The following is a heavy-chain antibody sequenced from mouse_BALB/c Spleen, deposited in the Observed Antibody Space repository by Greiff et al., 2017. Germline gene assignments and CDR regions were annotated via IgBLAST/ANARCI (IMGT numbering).Heavy chain of an antibody. CDR3: AREPAIYYYFDY. D-gene: IGHD1-1*01. CDR1: GYAFSSSW. V-gene: IGHV1-82*01. CDR2: IYPGDGDT. J-gene: IGHJ2*01. Sequence: VQLVESGPELVKPGASVKISCKASGYAFSSSWMNWVKQRPGQGLEWIGRIYPGDGDTNYNGKFKGKATLTADKSSSTAYMQLSSLTSVDSAVYFCAREPAIYYYFDYWGQGTTLTVSS.